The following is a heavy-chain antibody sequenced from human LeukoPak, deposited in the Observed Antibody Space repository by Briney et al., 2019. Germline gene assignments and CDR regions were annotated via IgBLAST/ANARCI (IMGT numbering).Heavy chain of an antibody. D-gene: IGHD5-24*01. CDR1: GGSISSYY. CDR2: IYYSGST. J-gene: IGHJ4*02. CDR3: ARARRWLQSGVDY. V-gene: IGHV4-59*01. Sequence: SETLSLTCTVSGGSISSYYWSWIRQPPGKGLEWLGYIYYSGSTNYNPSLKSRVTISVDTSKNQFSLKLSSVTAADTAVYYCARARRWLQSGVDYWGQGTLVTVSS.